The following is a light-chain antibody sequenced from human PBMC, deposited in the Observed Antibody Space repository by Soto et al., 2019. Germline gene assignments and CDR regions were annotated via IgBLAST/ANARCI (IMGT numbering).Light chain of an antibody. CDR2: KAS. Sequence: DIQMTQSPSTLSASVGDRVTITCRAIQSLSTWLAWYQQKPGKAPKLLFYKASSLESGVPSRFSGSGSGPEFTLTISSLQPDDFTTEYCHQYNSYPLTCGGGTKVEIK. CDR1: QSLSTW. CDR3: HQYNSYPLT. V-gene: IGKV1-5*03. J-gene: IGKJ4*01.